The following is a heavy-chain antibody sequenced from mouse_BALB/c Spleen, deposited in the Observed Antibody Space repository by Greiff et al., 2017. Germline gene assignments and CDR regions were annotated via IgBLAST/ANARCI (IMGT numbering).Heavy chain of an antibody. CDR2: ISYSGST. J-gene: IGHJ4*01. V-gene: IGHV3-8*02. Sequence: EVHLVESGPSLVKPSQTLSLTCSVTGDSITSGYWNWIRKFPGNKLEYMGYISYSGSTYYNPSLKSRISITRDTSKNQYYLQLNSVTTEDTATYYCARWDGNYLTSMDYWGQGTSVTVSS. D-gene: IGHD2-1*01. CDR1: GDSITSGY. CDR3: ARWDGNYLTSMDY.